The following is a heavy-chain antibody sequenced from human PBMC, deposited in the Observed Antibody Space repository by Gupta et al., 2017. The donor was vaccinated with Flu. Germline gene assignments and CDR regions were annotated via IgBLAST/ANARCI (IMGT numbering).Heavy chain of an antibody. V-gene: IGHV4-38-2*02. J-gene: IGHJ5*02. CDR1: GYSFRRGYY. CDR2: IYHSGST. CDR3: ARDWAQYSNIWYWFDP. D-gene: IGHD6-13*01. Sequence: QIQLKESGPGLVKPSETLSLTCAVSGYSFRRGYYWGWIRQPPGKGLEWIGSIYHSGSTYYNPSLKSRISVSVDTSKNQFSLKLSSVTVADTAVYYCARDWAQYSNIWYWFDPWGHGTLVTVSS.